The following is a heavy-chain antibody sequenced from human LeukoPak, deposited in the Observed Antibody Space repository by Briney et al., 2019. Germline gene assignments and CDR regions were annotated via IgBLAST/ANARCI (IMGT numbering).Heavy chain of an antibody. D-gene: IGHD1-26*01. V-gene: IGHV4-59*01. CDR3: AREDSGSYRYYFDY. J-gene: IGHJ4*02. CDR2: IYYSGST. Sequence: PSETLSLTCTVSGGSISSYYWSWIRQPPGKGLEYIGYIYYSGSTNYNPSLKSRVTISVDTSKNQFSLKLHSVTAADTAVYYCAREDSGSYRYYFDYWGQGTLVTVSS. CDR1: GGSISSYY.